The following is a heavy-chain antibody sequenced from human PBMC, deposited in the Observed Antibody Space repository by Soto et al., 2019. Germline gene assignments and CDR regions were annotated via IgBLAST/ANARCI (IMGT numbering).Heavy chain of an antibody. CDR1: GFTFSDYY. J-gene: IGHJ3*02. Sequence: PGGSLRLSCAASGFTFSDYYMSWIRQAPGKGLEWVSYISSSSSYTNHADSVKGRFTISRDNAKNSLYLQMNSLRAEDTAVYYCARVDYYDSTRRAFDIWGQGTMVTVSS. CDR3: ARVDYYDSTRRAFDI. CDR2: ISSSSSYT. D-gene: IGHD3-22*01. V-gene: IGHV3-11*06.